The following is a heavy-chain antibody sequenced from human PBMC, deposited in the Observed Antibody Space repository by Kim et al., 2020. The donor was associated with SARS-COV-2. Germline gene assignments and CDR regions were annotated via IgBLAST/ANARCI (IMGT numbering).Heavy chain of an antibody. CDR2: IIPLYGTL. J-gene: IGHJ5*02. CDR3: ARGSSGWLDP. CDR1: GGTFSNYA. Sequence: SVKVSCTASGGTFSNYAISWVRQAPGQGLEWMGEIIPLYGTLNDAQKFQDRLKITADESTTTVYMELSSLTSAYTAVYYCARGSSGWLDPWGQGTLVTVSS. V-gene: IGHV1-69*13. D-gene: IGHD3-22*01.